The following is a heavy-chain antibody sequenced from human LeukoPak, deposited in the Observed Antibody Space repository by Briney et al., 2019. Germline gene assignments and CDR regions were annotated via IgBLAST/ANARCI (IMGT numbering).Heavy chain of an antibody. CDR1: GFTFSSYA. Sequence: PGGSLRLFCAASGFTFSSYAMSWVRQAPGKGLEWVSAISGSGGSTYYADSVKGRFTISRDNSKNTLYLQMNSLRAEDTAVYYCAAEGPDSGSSRDAFDIWGQGTMVTVSS. CDR3: AAEGPDSGSSRDAFDI. J-gene: IGHJ3*02. V-gene: IGHV3-23*01. CDR2: ISGSGGST. D-gene: IGHD1-26*01.